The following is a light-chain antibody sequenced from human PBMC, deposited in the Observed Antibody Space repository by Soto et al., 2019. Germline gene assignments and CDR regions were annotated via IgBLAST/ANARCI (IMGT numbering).Light chain of an antibody. J-gene: IGKJ4*01. CDR1: QSLRSSY. Sequence: EIVLTQSPGTLSLSPGERATLSCRASQSLRSSYLAWYQQKPGQAPRLLIYGASSRATGIPDRFSGSGSGTDFTLTISRLDPEDFAVYYCQQYGSSPPDTFGGGTKVEIK. CDR3: QQYGSSPPDT. V-gene: IGKV3-20*01. CDR2: GAS.